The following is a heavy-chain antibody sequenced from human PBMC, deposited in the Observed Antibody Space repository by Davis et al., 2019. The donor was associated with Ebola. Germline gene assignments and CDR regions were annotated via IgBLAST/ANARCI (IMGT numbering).Heavy chain of an antibody. J-gene: IGHJ5*02. CDR2: FSGSGGYT. Sequence: GESLKISCAASGFTFKNFAMSWVRQVPGKGLEWVSSFSGSGGYTDYADSVKGRFAISRDDSKNTLFLQMNSLRAEDTAVYYCVKDNGITSWLHDRWGQGTLVTVSS. V-gene: IGHV3-23*01. CDR3: VKDNGITSWLHDR. D-gene: IGHD2-8*01. CDR1: GFTFKNFA.